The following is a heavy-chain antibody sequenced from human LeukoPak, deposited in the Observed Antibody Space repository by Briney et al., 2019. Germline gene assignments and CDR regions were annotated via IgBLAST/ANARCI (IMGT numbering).Heavy chain of an antibody. Sequence: PSETLSLTCTLSGRSISSYYWSWIRQPPGKGLEWMGYIYYIGSINCNPSLKSRLTISVDSSKNQFSLKLCSVTAADTAVYYCARVRGYSYGDLFVEDAFDIWGQGTMVTVSS. V-gene: IGHV4-59*01. CDR3: ARVRGYSYGDLFVEDAFDI. CDR2: IYYIGSI. J-gene: IGHJ3*02. CDR1: GRSISSYY. D-gene: IGHD5-18*01.